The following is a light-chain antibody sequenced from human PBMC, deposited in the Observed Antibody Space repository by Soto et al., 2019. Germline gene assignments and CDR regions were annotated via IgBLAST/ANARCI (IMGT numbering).Light chain of an antibody. Sequence: DIVLTQSPATLSLSLGERVSLSCRASQIIRSNLAWYQQNPGQIPRLLIYGASARPAGIPARFSGSGSGTEFTLTISSLQSEDFAVYYCQQYNNWPQFTFGPGTKVDV. CDR1: QIIRSN. CDR3: QQYNNWPQFT. CDR2: GAS. J-gene: IGKJ3*01. V-gene: IGKV3-15*01.